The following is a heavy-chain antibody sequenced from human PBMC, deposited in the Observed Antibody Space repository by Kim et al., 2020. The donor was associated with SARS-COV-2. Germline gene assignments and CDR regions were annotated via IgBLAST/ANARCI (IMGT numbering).Heavy chain of an antibody. CDR1: GFTFSSHA. Sequence: GGSLRLSCAASGFTFSSHAMSWVRQAPGKGLEWVSAISGSGGSTYYADRVKGRFTNSRDNSKNTLYLQMNSLRAEDPAVYYGAKVVKTAGPPGLDYCGQGTLVTVSS. V-gene: IGHV3-23*01. J-gene: IGHJ4*02. D-gene: IGHD6-13*01. CDR3: AKVVKTAGPPGLDY. CDR2: ISGSGGST.